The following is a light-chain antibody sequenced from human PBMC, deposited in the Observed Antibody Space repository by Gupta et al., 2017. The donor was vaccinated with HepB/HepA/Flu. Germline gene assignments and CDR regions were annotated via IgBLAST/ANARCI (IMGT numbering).Light chain of an antibody. CDR3: QQYNNWPRT. Sequence: EIVMTQSPATLSVSPGERATLSCRASQSVSSNLAWYQQKPGQAPRPLIYGASNRATGIPTRFIGSGSGTEFTLTISSLQSEDIAVYYCQQYNNWPRTFGQGTKVEVK. CDR2: GAS. CDR1: QSVSSN. J-gene: IGKJ1*01. V-gene: IGKV3-15*01.